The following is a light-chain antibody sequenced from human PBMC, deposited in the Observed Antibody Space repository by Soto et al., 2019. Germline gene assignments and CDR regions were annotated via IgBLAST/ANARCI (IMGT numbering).Light chain of an antibody. CDR2: DVS. Sequence: QSVLTQPRSVSGSPGQSVTISCTGTSSDVAGYNYVSWYQQHPGKAPKVMIYDVSARPSGVPDRFSGSKSGNTASLTISGLQAEDEADYYCCSYAGTYTFVFGTGTKLTVL. J-gene: IGLJ1*01. CDR3: CSYAGTYTFV. CDR1: SSDVAGYNY. V-gene: IGLV2-11*01.